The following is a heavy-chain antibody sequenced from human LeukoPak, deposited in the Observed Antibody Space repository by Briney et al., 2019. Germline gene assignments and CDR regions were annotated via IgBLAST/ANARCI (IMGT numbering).Heavy chain of an antibody. J-gene: IGHJ4*02. D-gene: IGHD3-22*01. CDR1: GGSISSGSYY. V-gene: IGHV4-61*02. CDR2: IYTSGST. CDR3: ARDGGYYVYYFDY. Sequence: PSQTLSLTCTVSGGSISSGSYYWSWIRQPAGKGLEWIGRIYTSGSTNYNPSLKSRVTISVDTSKNQFSLKLSSVTAADTAVYYCARDGGYYVYYFDYWGQGTLVTVSS.